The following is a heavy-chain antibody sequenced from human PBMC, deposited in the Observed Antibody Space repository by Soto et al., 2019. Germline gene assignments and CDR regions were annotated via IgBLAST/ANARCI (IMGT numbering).Heavy chain of an antibody. V-gene: IGHV3-23*01. CDR3: ATGTQNFDY. CDR2: ISGSGGTT. CDR1: GFTFTTRA. J-gene: IGHJ4*02. D-gene: IGHD3-10*01. Sequence: EVQLLQSGGGLVQPGRSLRLSCAASGFTFTTRAMSWVRQAPGKGLQWVSGISGSGGTTYYADSVKGRLTISRDNSKNMLYLQMNSLRDDDTAVYYCATGTQNFDYWGRGTRVTVSS.